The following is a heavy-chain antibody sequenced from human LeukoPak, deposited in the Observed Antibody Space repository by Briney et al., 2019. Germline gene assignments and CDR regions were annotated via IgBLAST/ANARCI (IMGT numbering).Heavy chain of an antibody. CDR2: IWYDGSNK. D-gene: IGHD6-13*01. CDR1: GFTFSSYG. V-gene: IGHV3-33*01. CDR3: AVDSSSWPNNWFDP. Sequence: GGSLRLSCAASGFTFSSYGMHWVRQAPGKGLEWVAVIWYDGSNKYYADSVKGRFTISRDNSKNTLYLQMNSLRAEDTAVYYCAVDSSSWPNNWFDPWGQGTLVTVSS. J-gene: IGHJ5*02.